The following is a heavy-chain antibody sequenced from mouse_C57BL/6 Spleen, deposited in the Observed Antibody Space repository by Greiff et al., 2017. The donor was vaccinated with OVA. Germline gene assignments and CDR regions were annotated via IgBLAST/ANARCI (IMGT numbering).Heavy chain of an antibody. D-gene: IGHD1-2*01. Sequence: QVQLKQSGPGLVAPSQSLSITCTVSGFSLTSYAISWVRQPPGKGLEWLGVIWTGGGTNYNSALKSRLSISKDNSKSQVFLKMNSLQTDDTARYYCARARSLSTANYFDYWGQGTTLTVSS. CDR1: GFSLTSYA. CDR3: ARARSLSTANYFDY. CDR2: IWTGGGT. J-gene: IGHJ2*01. V-gene: IGHV2-9-1*01.